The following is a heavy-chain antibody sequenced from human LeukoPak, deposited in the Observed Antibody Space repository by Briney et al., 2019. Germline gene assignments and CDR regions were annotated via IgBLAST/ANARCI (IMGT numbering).Heavy chain of an antibody. CDR3: ARVYYSNSYDYWYFDL. V-gene: IGHV4-39*07. D-gene: IGHD6-13*01. CDR1: GGSINTPNYY. CDR2: IFYSGGT. Sequence: SETLSLTCTVSGGSINTPNYYWGWIRQTPGKGLEWIGNIFYSGGTYYSPSLTSRVTISLDTSKNQFSLKLSSVTAADTAVYYCARVYYSNSYDYWYFDLWGRGTLVTVSS. J-gene: IGHJ2*01.